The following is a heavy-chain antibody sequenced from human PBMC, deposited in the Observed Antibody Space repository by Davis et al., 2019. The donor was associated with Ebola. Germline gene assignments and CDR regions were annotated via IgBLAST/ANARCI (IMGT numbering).Heavy chain of an antibody. J-gene: IGHJ6*03. CDR1: GFSFSSYG. V-gene: IGHV3-23*01. CDR2: ISDSGATT. D-gene: IGHD3-16*01. CDR3: AKGGYYMDV. Sequence: GESLKISCAASGFSFSSYGMNWVRQPPGKGLEWVSAISDSGATTYYADSVRGRFTISRDNSKNTLYLQMNSLRAEDTAVYYCAKGGYYMDVWGKGTTVTVSS.